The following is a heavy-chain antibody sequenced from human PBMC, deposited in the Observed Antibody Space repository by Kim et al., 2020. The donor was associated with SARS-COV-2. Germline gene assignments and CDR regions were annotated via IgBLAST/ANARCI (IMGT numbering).Heavy chain of an antibody. CDR3: ARDVVYNWNYVGWFDP. V-gene: IGHV3-48*02. Sequence: VKGRFTISRDNAKNSLYLQMNSLRDEDTAVYYCARDVVYNWNYVGWFDPWGQGTLVTVSS. D-gene: IGHD1-7*01. J-gene: IGHJ5*02.